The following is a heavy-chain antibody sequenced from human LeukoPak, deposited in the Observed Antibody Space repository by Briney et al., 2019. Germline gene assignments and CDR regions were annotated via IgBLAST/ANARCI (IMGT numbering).Heavy chain of an antibody. CDR3: TKTDFWSGYYDY. Sequence: QPGGSLRLSCAASGFTFSSYWMSWVRQAPGKGLEWVANIKQDGSEKYYVDSVKGRFTISRDNAKNSLYLQMNSLKTDDTAVYYCTKTDFWSGYYDYWGQGTLVTVSS. D-gene: IGHD3-3*01. J-gene: IGHJ4*02. V-gene: IGHV3-7*03. CDR2: IKQDGSEK. CDR1: GFTFSSYW.